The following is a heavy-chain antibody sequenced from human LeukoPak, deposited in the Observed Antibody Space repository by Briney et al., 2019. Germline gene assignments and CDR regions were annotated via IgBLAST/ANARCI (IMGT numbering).Heavy chain of an antibody. J-gene: IGHJ1*01. V-gene: IGHV3-74*01. D-gene: IGHD3-22*01. CDR1: GFTFSSYW. CDR2: IKGDGNT. CDR3: ARATMIGLSRYFQH. Sequence: GGSLRLSCAASGFTFSSYWMHWVRQAPGKGLVWVSRIKGDGNTNYADSVKGRFTISRDNAKNSLYLQMNSLRAEDTAVYYCARATMIGLSRYFQHWGQGTLVTVSS.